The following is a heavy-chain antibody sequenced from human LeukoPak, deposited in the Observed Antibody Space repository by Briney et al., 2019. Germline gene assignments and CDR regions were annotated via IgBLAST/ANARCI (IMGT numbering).Heavy chain of an antibody. CDR3: AKGRIAVAGYFDY. V-gene: IGHV3-43*02. D-gene: IGHD6-19*01. CDR2: ISGDGGST. Sequence: GGSLRLSCAASGFXFDDYAIHWVRQAPGKGLEWVPLISGDGGSTYYADSVKGRFTISRDNSKNSLYLQMNSLRTEDTALYYCAKGRIAVAGYFDYWGQGTLVTVSS. CDR1: GFXFDDYA. J-gene: IGHJ4*02.